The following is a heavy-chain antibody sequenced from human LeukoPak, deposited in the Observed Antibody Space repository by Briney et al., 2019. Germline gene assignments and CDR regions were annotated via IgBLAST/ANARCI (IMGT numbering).Heavy chain of an antibody. V-gene: IGHV1-2*06. D-gene: IGHD5-18*01. CDR2: INPNTGGT. J-gene: IGHJ5*02. Sequence: ASVKISCKVSGYSFTGSYMHWVRHAPGQGLEWMGRINPNTGGTLYAQSFQGRVTMTRDTSIITVYMELTRLTSDDTAVYYCTREEDTALVNDWFDPWGAGTLVTVSS. CDR3: TREEDTALVNDWFDP. CDR1: GYSFTGSY.